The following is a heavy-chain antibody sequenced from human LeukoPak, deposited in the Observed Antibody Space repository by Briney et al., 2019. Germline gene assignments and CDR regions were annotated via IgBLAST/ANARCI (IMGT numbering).Heavy chain of an antibody. CDR2: ISPYNSNT. CDR3: ARGSPPRVYYDRSGYYSYYFDY. V-gene: IGHV1-18*01. J-gene: IGHJ4*02. Sequence: ASVKVSCKASGYTFTSYGFSWVRQAPGQGLEWMGWISPYNSNTIYAQKLQGRVTMTTDTSTSTAYMELRSLRSDDTAVYYCARGSPPRVYYDRSGYYSYYFDYWGQGTLVTVSS. CDR1: GYTFTSYG. D-gene: IGHD3-22*01.